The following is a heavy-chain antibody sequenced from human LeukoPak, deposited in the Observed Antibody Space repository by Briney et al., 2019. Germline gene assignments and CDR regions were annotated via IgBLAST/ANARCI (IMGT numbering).Heavy chain of an antibody. Sequence: PSETLSLTCTVSGGSISSSSYYWSWIRQPAGKGLEWIGEINHSGSTNYNPSLKSRVTISVDTSKNQFSLKLSSVTAADTAVYYCARLGEVVVVAATQYYFDSWGQGTLVTVSS. V-gene: IGHV4-39*07. CDR2: INHSGST. CDR3: ARLGEVVVVAATQYYFDS. D-gene: IGHD2-15*01. J-gene: IGHJ4*02. CDR1: GGSISSSSYY.